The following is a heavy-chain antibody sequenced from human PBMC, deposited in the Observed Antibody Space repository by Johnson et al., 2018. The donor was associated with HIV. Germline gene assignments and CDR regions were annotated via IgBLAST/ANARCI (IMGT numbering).Heavy chain of an antibody. CDR3: AKDRPLVVVTHDAFDI. D-gene: IGHD2-21*02. Sequence: VQLVESGGGLKQPGGSLRLSCAASGFTVTTKYMSWVRQAPGKGLEWVSVIYSGGSTYYADSVKGRFTISRDDAKNLLFLQMNSLTADDTAVYYCAKDRPLVVVTHDAFDIWGQGTMVTVSS. V-gene: IGHV3-66*01. J-gene: IGHJ3*02. CDR1: GFTVTTKY. CDR2: IYSGGST.